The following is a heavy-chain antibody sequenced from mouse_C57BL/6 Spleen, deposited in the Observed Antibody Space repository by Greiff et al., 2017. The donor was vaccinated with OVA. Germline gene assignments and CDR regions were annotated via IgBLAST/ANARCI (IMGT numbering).Heavy chain of an antibody. CDR2: IYPGSGNT. CDR3: ARIEDSSGYFAY. V-gene: IGHV1-76*01. CDR1: GYTFTDYY. D-gene: IGHD3-2*02. J-gene: IGHJ3*01. Sequence: QVQLKESGAELVRPGASVKLSCKASGYTFTDYYINWVKQRPGQGLEWIARIYPGSGNTYYNEKFKGKATLTAEKSSSTAYMQLSSLTSEDSAVYFCARIEDSSGYFAYWGQGTLVTVSA.